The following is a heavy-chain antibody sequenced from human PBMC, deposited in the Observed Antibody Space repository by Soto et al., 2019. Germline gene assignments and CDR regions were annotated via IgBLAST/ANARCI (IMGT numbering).Heavy chain of an antibody. D-gene: IGHD6-13*01. CDR3: VRRHVSATGIDWFDP. Sequence: ASVKVSCKASGYTFTSYGIHWVRQAPGQRLEWMGWINAANGDTKYSPKFQGRVTITRDTSASTAYMELSSLRSEDTAVYYCVRRHVSATGIDWFDPWGQGTLVTVAS. J-gene: IGHJ5*02. CDR2: INAANGDT. V-gene: IGHV1-3*01. CDR1: GYTFTSYG.